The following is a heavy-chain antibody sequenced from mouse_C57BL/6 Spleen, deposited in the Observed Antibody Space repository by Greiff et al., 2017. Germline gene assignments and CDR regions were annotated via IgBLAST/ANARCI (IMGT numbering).Heavy chain of an antibody. CDR1: GYTFTSYW. CDR2: IHPNSGST. V-gene: IGHV1-64*01. J-gene: IGHJ3*01. CDR3: ARGIYYDYDVWFAY. Sequence: QVQLQQSGAELVKPVASVKLSCKASGYTFTSYWMHWVKQRPGQGLEWIGMIHPNSGSTNYNEKFKSKATLTVDKSSSTAYMQLSSLTSEDSAVYYCARGIYYDYDVWFAYWGQGTLVTVSA. D-gene: IGHD2-4*01.